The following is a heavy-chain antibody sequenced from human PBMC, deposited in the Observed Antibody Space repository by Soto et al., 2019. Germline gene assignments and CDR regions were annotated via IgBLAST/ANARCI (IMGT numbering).Heavy chain of an antibody. J-gene: IGHJ4*02. CDR3: PRTYSSSWAPFDY. V-gene: IGHV4-34*01. CDR2: INQSGST. D-gene: IGHD6-13*01. CDR1: GGSFSGYY. Sequence: QVQLQQWGAGLLKPSETLSLTCAVYGGSFSGYYWSWIRQPPGKGLEWIGEINQSGSTNYNPSLNRRVTLSVDTSKNQFSLKLSSVTAADTAVYYFPRTYSSSWAPFDYWGQGTLVTVSS.